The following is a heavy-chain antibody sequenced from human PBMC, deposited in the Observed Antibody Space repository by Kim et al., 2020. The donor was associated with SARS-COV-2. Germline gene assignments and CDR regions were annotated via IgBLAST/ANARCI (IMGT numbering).Heavy chain of an antibody. CDR1: GYSFTSYW. CDR2: IYPGDSDT. D-gene: IGHD3-10*01. V-gene: IGHV5-51*01. J-gene: IGHJ6*02. Sequence: GESLKISCKGSGYSFTSYWIGWVRQMPGRGLEWMGIIYPGDSDTRYSPSFQGQVTISADKSISTAYLQWSSLKASDTAMYYCARHTYYYGSGSYYTGSMDVWAKGPRSPSP. CDR3: ARHTYYYGSGSYYTGSMDV.